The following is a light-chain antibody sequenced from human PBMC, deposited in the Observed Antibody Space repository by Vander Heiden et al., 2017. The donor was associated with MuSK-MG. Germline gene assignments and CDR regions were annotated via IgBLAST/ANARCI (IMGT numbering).Light chain of an antibody. J-gene: IGLJ2*01. CDR3: SSYSASGTL. CDR1: SSDVGSYNL. V-gene: IGLV2-23*02. CDR2: EVI. Sequence: QSALTQPASVSGSPGQSITISCTGTSSDVGSYNLVSWYQQHPGKAPKLVIYEVIKRPSDFSTRFSGSKSDNTASLTISGLQAEDEADYYCSSYSASGTLFGGGTKLSVL.